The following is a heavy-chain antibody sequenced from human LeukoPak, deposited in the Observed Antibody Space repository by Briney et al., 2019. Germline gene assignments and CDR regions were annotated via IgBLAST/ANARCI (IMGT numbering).Heavy chain of an antibody. CDR2: ISSSSTM. Sequence: GGSLRLSCAASGFTFSTYSMNWVRQAPGKGLEWVSYISSSSTMYYAASVKGRFTISRDNAKNSLYLQMNGLRDDDTAVYYCARELAAAFDPWGQGTLVTVSS. CDR1: GFTFSTYS. D-gene: IGHD6-13*01. V-gene: IGHV3-48*02. J-gene: IGHJ5*02. CDR3: ARELAAAFDP.